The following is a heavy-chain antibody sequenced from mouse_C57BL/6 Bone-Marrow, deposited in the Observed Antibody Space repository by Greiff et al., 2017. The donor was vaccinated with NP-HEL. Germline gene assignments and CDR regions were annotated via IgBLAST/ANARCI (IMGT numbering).Heavy chain of an antibody. CDR1: GFTFSSYG. V-gene: IGHV5-6*01. CDR2: ISSGGSYT. CDR3: ARGYYYGLWYFDV. D-gene: IGHD1-1*01. Sequence: EVQVVESGGDLVKPGGSLKLSCAASGFTFSSYGMSWVRQTPDKRLEWVATISSGGSYTYYPDSVKGRFTISRDNAKNTLYLQMSSLKSEDTAMDYCARGYYYGLWYFDVWGTGTTVTVSS. J-gene: IGHJ1*03.